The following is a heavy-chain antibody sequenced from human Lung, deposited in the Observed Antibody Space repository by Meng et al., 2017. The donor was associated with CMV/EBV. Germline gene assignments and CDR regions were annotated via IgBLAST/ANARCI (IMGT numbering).Heavy chain of an antibody. D-gene: IGHD1-26*01. Sequence: ASVKVSXKASGYRYTDHYFHWVRQAPGQGLEWMGWIYPNSGGTHYAQKFQGRLTVTRDTSISTGYMELSSLGSDDTAVYYCARLSGSYSWYFDLWGRGALVTVSS. CDR3: ARLSGSYSWYFDL. J-gene: IGHJ2*01. V-gene: IGHV1-2*02. CDR2: IYPNSGGT. CDR1: GYRYTDHY.